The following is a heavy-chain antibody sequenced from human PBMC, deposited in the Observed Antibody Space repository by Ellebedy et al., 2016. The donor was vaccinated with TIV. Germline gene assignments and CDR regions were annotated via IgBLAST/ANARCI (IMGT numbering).Heavy chain of an antibody. CDR2: IIPIFGTA. V-gene: IGHV1-69*13. CDR3: ARDYYDSSGSDYGMDV. J-gene: IGHJ6*02. Sequence: AASVKVSCKASGGTFSSYGINWVRQAPGQGLEWMGGIIPIFGTANYAQKFQGRVTITADESTFTAYMELSSLRSEDTAVYYCARDYYDSSGSDYGMDVWGQGTTVTVSS. CDR1: GGTFSSYG. D-gene: IGHD3-22*01.